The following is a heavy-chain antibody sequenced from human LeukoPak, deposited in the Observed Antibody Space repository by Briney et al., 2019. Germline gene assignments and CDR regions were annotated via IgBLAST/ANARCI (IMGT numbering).Heavy chain of an antibody. Sequence: GGSLRLSCAASGFTVSSIYRSWVRQAPGQGLEWVSVLYSGGTTYYADSVKGRFTISRDNSKNPLYLQMNSLRAEDTAVYYCARDQTLYDSSGYDYWGQGTLVTVSS. CDR3: ARDQTLYDSSGYDY. J-gene: IGHJ4*02. CDR2: LYSGGTT. CDR1: GFTVSSIY. V-gene: IGHV3-66*02. D-gene: IGHD3-22*01.